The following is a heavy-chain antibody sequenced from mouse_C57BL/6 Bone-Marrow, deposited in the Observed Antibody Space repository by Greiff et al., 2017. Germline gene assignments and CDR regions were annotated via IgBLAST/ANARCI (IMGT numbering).Heavy chain of an antibody. CDR2: FDPEDGDI. CDR3: TTSRWTSFAY. V-gene: IGHV14-1*01. J-gene: IGHJ3*01. D-gene: IGHD2-3*01. CDR1: GFNIKDYY. Sequence: VQLQQSGAELVRPGASVKLSCTASGFNIKDYYMHWVKQRPEQGLEWIGRFDPEDGDIEYAPKFQGKATMTADTSSNTASLQLSSLASEDTAVYYCTTSRWTSFAYWGQGTLVTVSA.